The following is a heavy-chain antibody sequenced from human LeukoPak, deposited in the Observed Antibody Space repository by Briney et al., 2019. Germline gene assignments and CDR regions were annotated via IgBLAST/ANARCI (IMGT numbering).Heavy chain of an antibody. J-gene: IGHJ1*01. Sequence: GRSLRLSCAVSGFTFSSYGMHWVRQAPGRGLEWVATTSFDGSNTYFSDSVKGRFTSSRDNSKNTLYLQMNNLRAEDTAAYYCAKGSFWGQGTLVTVSS. V-gene: IGHV3-33*06. D-gene: IGHD3-10*01. CDR1: GFTFSSYG. CDR2: TSFDGSNT. CDR3: AKGSF.